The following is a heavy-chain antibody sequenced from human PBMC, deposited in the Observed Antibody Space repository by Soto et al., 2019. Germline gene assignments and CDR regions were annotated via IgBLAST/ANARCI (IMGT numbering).Heavy chain of an antibody. V-gene: IGHV1-69*08. J-gene: IGHJ4*02. CDR1: GGTFSSYT. CDR2: IIPILGMA. CDR3: AREDSSGYLSLDY. Sequence: QVQLVKSGAEVKKPGSSVKVSCKASGGTFSSYTISWVRQAPGQGLEWMGRIIPILGMADYAQKFQGRVTISADKSTSTAYMELSSLRSEDTAMYYCAREDSSGYLSLDYWGQGSLVTVSS. D-gene: IGHD3-22*01.